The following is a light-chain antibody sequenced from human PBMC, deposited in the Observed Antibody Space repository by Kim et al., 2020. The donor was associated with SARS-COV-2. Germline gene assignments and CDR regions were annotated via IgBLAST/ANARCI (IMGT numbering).Light chain of an antibody. J-gene: IGKJ1*01. CDR1: QNINTW. V-gene: IGKV1-5*03. Sequence: DIQMTQSPSILSASVGDRVTITCRASQNINTWLAWYQQKPGKAPKLLVYKASSLESGVPSRFSGSGSGTEFTLIISSLQPDDFATYCYQQYKIYSTFGQGTKVGIK. CDR2: KAS. CDR3: QQYKIYST.